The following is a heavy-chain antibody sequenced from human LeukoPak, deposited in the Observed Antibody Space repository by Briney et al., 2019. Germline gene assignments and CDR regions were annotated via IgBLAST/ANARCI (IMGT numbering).Heavy chain of an antibody. J-gene: IGHJ4*02. CDR2: IRYDGSNK. Sequence: PGGSLRLSCAASGFTFSKCGMHWVRQAPGKGLEWVAFIRYDGSNKYYADSVKGRFTISRDNSKNTLYLQMNSLRPEDTAVYYCAKDPTPLLWFGGLGDYWGLGTLVTVSS. V-gene: IGHV3-30*02. D-gene: IGHD3-10*01. CDR1: GFTFSKCG. CDR3: AKDPTPLLWFGGLGDY.